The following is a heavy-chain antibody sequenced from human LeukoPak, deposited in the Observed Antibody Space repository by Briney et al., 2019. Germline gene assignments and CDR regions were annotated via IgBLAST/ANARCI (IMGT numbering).Heavy chain of an antibody. CDR1: GFIFSSYS. CDR3: ARFALKTPPTD. V-gene: IGHV3-21*01. CDR2: ISTSSSYI. J-gene: IGHJ4*02. Sequence: GGSLRLSCAASGFIFSSYSMNWVRQAPGKGLEWVSFISTSSSYIYYADSVKGRFTISRDNAKNSLYLQMNSLRAEDTAVYYCARFALKTPPTDWGQGTLVTVSS.